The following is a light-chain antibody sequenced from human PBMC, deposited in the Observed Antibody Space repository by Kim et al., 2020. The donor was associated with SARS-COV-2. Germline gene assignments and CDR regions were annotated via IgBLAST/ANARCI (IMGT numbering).Light chain of an antibody. CDR2: AAS. V-gene: IGKV1-27*01. J-gene: IGKJ1*01. CDR1: QNISNY. CDR3: QKCDSAPWT. Sequence: GDRVTVTCRASQNISNYLAWFQLKPGKAPKLLIYAASALQPGVPSRFSGSGSGTDFTLTVTSLQPEDVATYYCQKCDSAPWTFGQGTKVDIK.